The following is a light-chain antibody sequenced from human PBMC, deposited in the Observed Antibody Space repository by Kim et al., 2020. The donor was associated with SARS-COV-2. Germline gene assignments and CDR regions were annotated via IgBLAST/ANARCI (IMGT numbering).Light chain of an antibody. Sequence: VTWGQTVSIACQGDILRSYDASWYQQKPGQAPVLVIYGKNNRPSGIPDRFSGSSSGNTASLTSAGAQAEEEADYYCNSRDSSGNRVFGGGTQLTVL. CDR3: NSRDSSGNRV. CDR2: GKN. V-gene: IGLV3-19*01. J-gene: IGLJ2*01. CDR1: ILRSYD.